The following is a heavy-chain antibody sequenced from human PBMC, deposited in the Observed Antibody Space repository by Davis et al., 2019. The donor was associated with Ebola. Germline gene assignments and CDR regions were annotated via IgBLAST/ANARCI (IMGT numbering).Heavy chain of an antibody. D-gene: IGHD3-10*01. CDR1: GFTFSSYG. CDR2: ISYDGSNK. CDR3: ARDEGGILLWFGN. J-gene: IGHJ4*02. Sequence: PGGSLRLSCAASGFTFSSYGMHWVRQAPGKGLEWVAVISYDGSNKYYADSVKGRFTISRDNSKNTLYLQMNSLRAEDTAVYYCARDEGGILLWFGNWGQGTLVTVSS. V-gene: IGHV3-30*03.